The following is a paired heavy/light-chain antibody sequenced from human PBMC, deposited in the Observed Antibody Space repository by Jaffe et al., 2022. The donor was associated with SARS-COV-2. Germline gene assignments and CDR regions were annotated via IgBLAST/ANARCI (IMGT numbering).Light chain of an antibody. CDR3: QQRGSWPLT. Sequence: EILLTQSPATLSLSPGERATLSCRASQSISSYLGWYQKKPGQAPRLLIYDASNRATGIPARFSGSGSGTDFILTISNLEPEDFAVYFCQQRGSWPLTFGGGTKVEIK. J-gene: IGKJ4*01. CDR1: QSISSY. V-gene: IGKV3-11*01. CDR2: DAS.
Heavy chain of an antibody. V-gene: IGHV3-48*04. CDR1: GFGFSIYG. Sequence: EVQLVESGGDLVQPGGSLRLSCAASGFGFSIYGMGWVRQAPGKGLEWVSYITNQMTTFYADSVKGRFTISRDNAKNSLYLQMNSLRAEDTAVYHCARGYCGGGCEAGRYFDYWGHGILVTVSS. CDR2: ITNQMTT. J-gene: IGHJ4*01. D-gene: IGHD2-21*02. CDR3: ARGYCGGGCEAGRYFDY.